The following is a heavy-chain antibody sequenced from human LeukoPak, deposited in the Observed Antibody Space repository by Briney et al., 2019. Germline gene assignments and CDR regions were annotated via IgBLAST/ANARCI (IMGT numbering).Heavy chain of an antibody. J-gene: IGHJ4*02. D-gene: IGHD3-22*01. CDR3: TSYDNAGNYYYNY. V-gene: IGHV3-73*01. Sequence: RGSLKLSCAASGFAFSASAIHWVRQASGKGLEWVGRIRTKSNNYATTYGASVKGRFTISRDDSKNTAFLHMSSVKTEDTAMYFCTSYDNAGNYYYNYWGRGILVTVSS. CDR1: GFAFSASA. CDR2: IRTKSNNYAT.